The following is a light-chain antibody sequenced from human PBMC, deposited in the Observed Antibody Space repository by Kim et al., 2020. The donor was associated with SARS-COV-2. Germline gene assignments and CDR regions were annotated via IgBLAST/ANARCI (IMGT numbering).Light chain of an antibody. CDR1: QVISCW. Sequence: AFVGDSVTLACRAHQVISCWLAWYQKKPRKAPQLLLYDASSLQSGVPSMFRGSGSGTHFTLTMSSLRRVYFSTFMSQQANSFHITFGQGTRLEIK. V-gene: IGKV1-12*01. CDR3: QQANSFHIT. J-gene: IGKJ5*01. CDR2: DAS.